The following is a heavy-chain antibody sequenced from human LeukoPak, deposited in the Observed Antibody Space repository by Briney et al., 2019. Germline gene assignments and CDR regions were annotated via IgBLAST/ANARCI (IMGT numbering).Heavy chain of an antibody. V-gene: IGHV1-69*04. J-gene: IGHJ5*02. CDR2: IIPILGIA. Sequence: GASVNVSCKASGGTFSSYAISWVRQAPGQGREWMGRIIPILGIANYAQKFHGRVTITADKSTSTAYMELSSLRSEDPAVYYCASTAWDIVVVPAAMSWFDPWGQGTLVTVSS. CDR1: GGTFSSYA. D-gene: IGHD2-2*01. CDR3: ASTAWDIVVVPAAMSWFDP.